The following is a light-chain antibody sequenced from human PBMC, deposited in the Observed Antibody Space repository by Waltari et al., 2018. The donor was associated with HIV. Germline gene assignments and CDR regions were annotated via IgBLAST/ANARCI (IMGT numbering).Light chain of an antibody. CDR2: EVS. Sequence: QSALTQPASVSGSPGQSITISCAGSINDLGGYTSVSWYQHHPGKAPKRIIYEVSDRPSGVAERFSGSKSGNTASLTISELLPEDDGIYYVFSYTVRSTYVVGPGTQVTVL. CDR3: FSYTVRSTYV. J-gene: IGLJ1*01. V-gene: IGLV2-14*01. CDR1: INDLGGYTS.